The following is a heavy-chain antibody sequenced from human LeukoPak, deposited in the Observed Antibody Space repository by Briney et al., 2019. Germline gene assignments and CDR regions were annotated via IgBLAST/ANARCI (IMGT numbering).Heavy chain of an antibody. CDR3: ARSITIFGVVIIGVGQPPDY. Sequence: ASVKVSCKASGYIFTNYGLTWVRQAPGQGLEWMGWITTYNGDTKYAESFQGRVTMTTDTSTSTAYMELRSLRSDDTAVYYCARSITIFGVVIIGVGQPPDYWGQGTLVTVSS. J-gene: IGHJ4*02. D-gene: IGHD3-3*01. CDR2: ITTYNGDT. V-gene: IGHV1-18*01. CDR1: GYIFTNYG.